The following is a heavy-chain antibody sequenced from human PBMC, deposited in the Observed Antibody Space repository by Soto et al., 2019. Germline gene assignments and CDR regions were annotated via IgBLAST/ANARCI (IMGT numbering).Heavy chain of an antibody. CDR3: ARGYDGGWIRFALDY. D-gene: IGHD5-12*01. J-gene: IGHJ4*02. V-gene: IGHV1-3*01. Sequence: ASVKVSCKASGYTFTSYAMHWVRQAPGQRLEWMGWINAGNGNTKYSQKFQGRVTITRDTSASTAYMELSSLRSEDTAVYYCARGYDGGWIRFALDYWGQGTLVTVSS. CDR2: INAGNGNT. CDR1: GYTFTSYA.